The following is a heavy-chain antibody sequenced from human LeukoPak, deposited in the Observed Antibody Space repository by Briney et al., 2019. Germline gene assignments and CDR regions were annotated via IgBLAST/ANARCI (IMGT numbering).Heavy chain of an antibody. Sequence: SETLSLSCTVSGGSLSSYYWTWIWQPAGKGLGWSGRIFTSGSTNYNPSLKSRVTMSVDTSNNQYALNLSSVTAADTAVYYCARQIIAAGKNYYCMDVWGQGTTVSVSS. CDR3: ARQIIAAGKNYYCMDV. D-gene: IGHD6-13*01. J-gene: IGHJ6*02. CDR1: GGSLSSYY. CDR2: IFTSGST. V-gene: IGHV4-4*07.